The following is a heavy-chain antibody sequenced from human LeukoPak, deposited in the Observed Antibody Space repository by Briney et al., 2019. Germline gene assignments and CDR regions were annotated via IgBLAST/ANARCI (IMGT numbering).Heavy chain of an antibody. CDR1: GYTFTSYD. Sequence: ASVKVSCKASGYTFTSYDVNWVRQATGQGLEWMGWMNPNIGHTGYAQKFQGRVTMTRDTSISTAYMELSRLRSDDTAVYYCARVINWANLDYWDQGTLVTVSS. D-gene: IGHD7-27*01. CDR3: ARVINWANLDY. V-gene: IGHV1-8*01. J-gene: IGHJ4*02. CDR2: MNPNIGHT.